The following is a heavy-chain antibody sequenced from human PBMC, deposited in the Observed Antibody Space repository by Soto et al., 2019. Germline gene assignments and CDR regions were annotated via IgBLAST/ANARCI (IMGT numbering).Heavy chain of an antibody. CDR2: IYWNDDK. J-gene: IGHJ5*02. CDR1: GFSLSTKEVG. D-gene: IGHD2-15*01. Sequence: SGPTLVNPTQPLTLTCTFSGFSLSTKEVGVGWIRQPPGKALEWLALIYWNDDKRYGPSLKSRLTITKDTSKTQVVLTMTNMDPVDTATYYCAHRPTPQPTPPLFCTWFDPWGQGTLVTVSS. V-gene: IGHV2-5*01. CDR3: AHRPTPQPTPPLFCTWFDP.